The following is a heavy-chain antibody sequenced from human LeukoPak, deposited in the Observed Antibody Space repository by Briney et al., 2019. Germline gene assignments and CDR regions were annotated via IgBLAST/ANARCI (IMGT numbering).Heavy chain of an antibody. J-gene: IGHJ3*02. CDR1: GYKFTDYW. Sequence: GESLKISCKASGYKFTDYWIVWVRPMPGEGLECMGIIFPGVSDTRYRPSFQGQVTISADKSINTAYLQWSSLKASDTAMYYCSRHDGGGGSSYDFDIWGQGTMVTVSS. D-gene: IGHD6-13*01. CDR3: SRHDGGGGSSYDFDI. V-gene: IGHV5-51*01. CDR2: IFPGVSDT.